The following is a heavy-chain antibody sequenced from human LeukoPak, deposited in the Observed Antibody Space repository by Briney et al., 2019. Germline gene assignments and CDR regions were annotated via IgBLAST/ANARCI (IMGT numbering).Heavy chain of an antibody. V-gene: IGHV3-21*01. Sequence: GGSLRLSCAAPGFTFISYGMTWVRQAPGKGLEWVSSITSRSYIYYADSVKGRFTISRDNAKNSLYLQMNSLRAEDTAVYYCARDNGWYYFDYWGQGTLVTVSS. D-gene: IGHD6-19*01. CDR1: GFTFISYG. CDR3: ARDNGWYYFDY. CDR2: ITSRSYI. J-gene: IGHJ4*02.